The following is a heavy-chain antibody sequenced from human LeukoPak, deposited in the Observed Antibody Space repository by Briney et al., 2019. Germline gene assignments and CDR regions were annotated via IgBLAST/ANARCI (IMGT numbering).Heavy chain of an antibody. V-gene: IGHV1-18*01. D-gene: IGHD2-15*01. Sequence: ASVKVSCKASGYTFINYGISWVRQAPGQGLEWMGWISAYNGNTNYAQKLQGRVTMTTDTSTSTAYMELSSLRSEDTAVYYCARDRFVVVVAATYYFDYWGQGTLVTVSS. CDR3: ARDRFVVVVAATYYFDY. CDR2: ISAYNGNT. J-gene: IGHJ4*02. CDR1: GYTFINYG.